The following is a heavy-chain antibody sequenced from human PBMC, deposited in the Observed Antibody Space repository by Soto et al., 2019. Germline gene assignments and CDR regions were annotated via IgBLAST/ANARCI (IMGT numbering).Heavy chain of an antibody. CDR1: GGSFSGYY. CDR3: ARGARGFDDNNRNYYYYYYMDV. D-gene: IGHD1-1*01. CDR2: INHSGST. J-gene: IGHJ6*03. Sequence: SETLSLTCAVYGGSFSGYYWSWIRQPPGKGLEWIGEINHSGSTNYNPSLKSRVTISVDTSKNQFSLKLSSVTAADTAVYYCARGARGFDDNNRNYYYYYYMDVWGKGTTVTVSS. V-gene: IGHV4-34*01.